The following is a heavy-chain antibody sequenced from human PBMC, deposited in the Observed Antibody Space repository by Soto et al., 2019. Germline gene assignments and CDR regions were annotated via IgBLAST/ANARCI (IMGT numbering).Heavy chain of an antibody. D-gene: IGHD6-13*01. Sequence: EVQLVESGGVVVQPGGSLRLSCAASGFTFDDYTMHWVRQAPGKGLEWVSLISWDGGSTYYADSVKGRFTISRDNSKNSLYLQMNSLRAEDTAVYYCAKEMEQQLWAGWGYYYYGMDVW. CDR3: AKEMEQQLWAGWGYYYYGMDV. J-gene: IGHJ6*01. CDR2: ISWDGGST. CDR1: GFTFDDYT. V-gene: IGHV3-43*01.